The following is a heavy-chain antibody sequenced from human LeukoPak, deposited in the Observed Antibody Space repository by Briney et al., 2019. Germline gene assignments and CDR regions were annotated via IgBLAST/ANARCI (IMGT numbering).Heavy chain of an antibody. CDR2: IYHSGTT. CDR3: AGDMVRGVILRRVLEY. D-gene: IGHD3-10*01. Sequence: PSETLSLTCAVSGGSISKDNWWNWVRQPPGKGLEWVGEIYHSGTTNYNPSLKSRVTISVDNSKQQFSLKLTSVTAADTAVYYCAGDMVRGVILRRVLEYWGQGTLVTVSS. V-gene: IGHV4-4*02. J-gene: IGHJ4*02. CDR1: GGSISKDNW.